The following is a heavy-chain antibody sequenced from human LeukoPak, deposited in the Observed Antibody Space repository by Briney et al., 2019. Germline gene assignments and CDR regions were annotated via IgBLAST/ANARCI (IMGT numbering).Heavy chain of an antibody. CDR1: GYTFTSYY. CDR2: ISAYNGNT. D-gene: IGHD6-19*01. V-gene: IGHV1-18*04. CDR3: ARDPPLSVSSIDY. Sequence: ASVKVSCKASGYTFTSYYMHWVRQAPGQGLEWMGWISAYNGNTNYAQKLQGRVTMTTDTSTSTAYMELRSLRSDNTAVYYCARDPPLSVSSIDYWGQGTLVTVSS. J-gene: IGHJ4*02.